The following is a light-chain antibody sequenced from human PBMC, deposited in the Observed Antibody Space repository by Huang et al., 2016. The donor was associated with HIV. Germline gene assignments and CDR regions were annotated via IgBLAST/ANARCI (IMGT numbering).Light chain of an antibody. Sequence: ETEMTQFPATLSVSPGESATLSCRASQSVSTNLAWYQQKPGQAPRLLIYAASTRAPGVPGGFGGGGSGRGFTLTISSLQSEDFAIYYCLQYNTWPKTFGQGTRVDFK. V-gene: IGKV3-15*01. CDR3: LQYNTWPKT. CDR2: AAS. CDR1: QSVSTN. J-gene: IGKJ1*01.